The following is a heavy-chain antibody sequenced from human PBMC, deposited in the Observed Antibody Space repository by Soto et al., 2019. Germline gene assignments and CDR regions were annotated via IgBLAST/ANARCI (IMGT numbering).Heavy chain of an antibody. CDR1: GFTFSSYS. V-gene: IGHV3-21*01. CDR2: ISSSSSYI. D-gene: IGHD2-2*01. J-gene: IGHJ6*02. CDR3: ARDRGDVVPAANYDYYGMDV. Sequence: GGSLRLSCAASGFTFSSYSMNWVRQAPGKGLEWVSSISSSSSYIYYADSVKGRFTISRDNAKNSLYLQMNSLRAEDTAVYYCARDRGDVVPAANYDYYGMDVWGQGTTVTVSS.